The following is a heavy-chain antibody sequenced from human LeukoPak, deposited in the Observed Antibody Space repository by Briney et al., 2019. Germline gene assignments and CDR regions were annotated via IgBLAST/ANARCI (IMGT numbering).Heavy chain of an antibody. CDR1: GFTFSSYA. CDR3: ARSRSTNCCAYDS. J-gene: IGHJ4*02. Sequence: LRLSCAASGFTFSSYAMSWVRQPPGKSLEWLGGVYSGDSPYYNPSLRSRISISVDTSNSQISLRLTSVTAADAGVYYCARSRSTNCCAYDSWGRGMQVTVSS. V-gene: IGHV4-30-2*03. CDR2: VYSGDSP. D-gene: IGHD1-26*01.